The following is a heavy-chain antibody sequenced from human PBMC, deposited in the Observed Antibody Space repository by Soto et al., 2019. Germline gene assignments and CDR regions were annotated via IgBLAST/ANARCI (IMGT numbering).Heavy chain of an antibody. CDR3: TTVDHWGSYRFDY. Sequence: EVQLVESGGGLVKPGGSLRLSCAASGFTFSNAWMNWVRQAPGKGLEWVGRIKSKTDSGTTDYAAPVKGRFTISRDDSKNTLYLQMNSLKTEDTAVYYCTTVDHWGSYRFDYWGQGTLVTVSS. J-gene: IGHJ4*02. CDR2: IKSKTDSGTT. CDR1: GFTFSNAW. V-gene: IGHV3-15*07. D-gene: IGHD3-16*02.